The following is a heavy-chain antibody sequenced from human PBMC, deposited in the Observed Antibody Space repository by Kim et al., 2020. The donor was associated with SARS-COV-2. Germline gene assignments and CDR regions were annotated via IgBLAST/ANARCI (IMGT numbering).Heavy chain of an antibody. J-gene: IGHJ6*03. CDR1: GFTVSSNY. CDR2: IYSGGST. D-gene: IGHD1-7*01. CDR3: AREARSTTTSYYYYYYYMDV. V-gene: IGHV3-66*01. Sequence: GGSLRLSCAASGFTVSSNYMSWVRQAPGKGLEWVSVIYSGGSTYYADSVKGRFTISRDNSKNTLYLQMNSLRAEDTAVYYCAREARSTTTSYYYYYYYMDVWGKGTTVTVSS.